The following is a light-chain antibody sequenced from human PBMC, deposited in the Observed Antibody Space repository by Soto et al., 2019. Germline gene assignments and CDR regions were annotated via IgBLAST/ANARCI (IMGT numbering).Light chain of an antibody. V-gene: IGKV3-20*01. CDR3: HQYGRSPLMFT. CDR2: GAS. J-gene: IGKJ2*01. Sequence: ENVLTQSPGTLSLSPGERATLSCRASQNVDSNFLAWYQQRPGQAPRLLIYGASTRAAGVPDRFSGSGSGTDFTHTITRLEPEDVAVYYWHQYGRSPLMFTFGQGTKLGVK. CDR1: QNVDSNF.